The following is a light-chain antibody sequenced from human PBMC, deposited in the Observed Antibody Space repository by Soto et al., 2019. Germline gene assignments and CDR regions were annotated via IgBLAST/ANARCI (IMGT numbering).Light chain of an antibody. CDR3: QQYDNLLPFT. V-gene: IGKV1-33*01. CDR2: DAS. J-gene: IGKJ3*01. Sequence: DIQMTQSPSSLSASVGDRVTITCQASQDISNYLNWYQQKPGKAPKLLIYDASNLETGVPSRFSGSGSGTDFTFTISSPQPEDIATYYCQQYDNLLPFTFGPGTKVDIK. CDR1: QDISNY.